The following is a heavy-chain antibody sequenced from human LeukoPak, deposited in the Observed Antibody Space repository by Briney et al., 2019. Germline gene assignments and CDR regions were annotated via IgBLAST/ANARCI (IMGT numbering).Heavy chain of an antibody. Sequence: PSETLSLTCTVSGGSISSNTYYWGWIRQPPGKGLERIGSIYYSGSTYYNPSLKSRVTISLDTSKNQFSLKLISVTAADTAVYYCARRGGVVRGNWFDPWGQGTLVTVSS. CDR1: GGSISSNTYY. CDR2: IYYSGST. CDR3: ARRGGVVRGNWFDP. V-gene: IGHV4-39*07. J-gene: IGHJ5*02. D-gene: IGHD3-10*01.